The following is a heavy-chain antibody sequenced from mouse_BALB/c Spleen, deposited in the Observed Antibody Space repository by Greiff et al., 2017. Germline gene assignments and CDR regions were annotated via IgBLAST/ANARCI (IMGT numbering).Heavy chain of an antibody. CDR3: ARFYDYDGGYYAMDY. J-gene: IGHJ4*01. V-gene: IGHV5-17*02. CDR2: ISSGSSTI. D-gene: IGHD2-4*01. Sequence: EVQRVESGGGLVQPGGSRKLSCAASGFTFSSFGMHWVRQAPEKGLEWVAYISSGSSTIYYADTVKGRFTISRDNPKNTLFLQMTSLRSEDTAMYYCARFYDYDGGYYAMDYWGQGTSVTVSS. CDR1: GFTFSSFG.